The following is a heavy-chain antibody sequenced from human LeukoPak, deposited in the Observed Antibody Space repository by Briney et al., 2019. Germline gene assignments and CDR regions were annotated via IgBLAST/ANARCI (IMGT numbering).Heavy chain of an antibody. D-gene: IGHD3-10*01. CDR3: ARAKPKNMVRGLIMRRESRYYFDY. Sequence: HPGGSLRLSCAASGFTFSTYAMSWVRQAPGKGLEWVSTISGSGGGTYFADSVKGRFTISRDNSKNTLYLQMNNLRAEHTAVYYCARAKPKNMVRGLIMRRESRYYFDYWGQGTLVTVSS. J-gene: IGHJ4*02. CDR2: ISGSGGGT. V-gene: IGHV3-23*01. CDR1: GFTFSTYA.